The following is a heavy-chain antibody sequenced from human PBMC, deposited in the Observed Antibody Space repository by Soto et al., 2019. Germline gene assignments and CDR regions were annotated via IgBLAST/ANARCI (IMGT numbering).Heavy chain of an antibody. J-gene: IGHJ6*02. V-gene: IGHV3-73*01. Sequence: GSLRLSCAASGFTFSGSAMHWVRQASGKGLEWVGRIRSKANSYATAYAASVKGRFTISRDDSKNTAYLQMNSLKTEDTAVYYCTRLVGTSSYYYYGMDVWGQGTTVTVSS. CDR3: TRLVGTSSYYYYGMDV. CDR2: IRSKANSYAT. CDR1: GFTFSGSA. D-gene: IGHD1-26*01.